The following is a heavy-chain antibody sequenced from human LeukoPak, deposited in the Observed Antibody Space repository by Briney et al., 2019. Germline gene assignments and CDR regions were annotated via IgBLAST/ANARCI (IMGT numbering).Heavy chain of an antibody. J-gene: IGHJ4*02. Sequence: SETLSLTCTVSGGSISDYYWTWIRQPPGKGLEWIGYIYSSGSTNYNPSLKSRVTISVDTSKNQFSLKLSSVTAADTAVYYCARGRGSYYDYFDYWGQGTLVTVSS. CDR2: IYSSGST. V-gene: IGHV4-59*01. CDR3: ARGRGSYYDYFDY. D-gene: IGHD1-26*01. CDR1: GGSISDYY.